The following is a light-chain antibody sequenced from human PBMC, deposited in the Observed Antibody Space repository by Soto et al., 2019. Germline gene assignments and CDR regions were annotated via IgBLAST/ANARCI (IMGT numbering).Light chain of an antibody. CDR1: SSDVGSYDY. Sequence: QSVLTQPASVSGSPGQSITISCTGTSSDVGSYDYVSWYQQHPGKDPKLMICEVSNRPSGISNRFSGSKSGNTASLTISGLQAEDEADYFCSSYTPTIEVFGTGTKLTVL. CDR2: EVS. V-gene: IGLV2-14*01. J-gene: IGLJ1*01. CDR3: SSYTPTIEV.